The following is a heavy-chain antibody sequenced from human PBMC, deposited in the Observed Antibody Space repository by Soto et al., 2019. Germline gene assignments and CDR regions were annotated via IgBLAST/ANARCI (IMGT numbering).Heavy chain of an antibody. Sequence: QVQIQQWGAGLLKPSETLSLTCAVYGGSFSGYQWSWIRQTPGKGLEWIGEINDSGNINYNPSLKSRVTILLDTPKKQISLKLSSVTAADSAVYYCARGVILWFGELSRRGGYHYYMDVWGKGTTVTVSS. D-gene: IGHD3-10*01. CDR3: ARGVILWFGELSRRGGYHYYMDV. CDR2: INDSGNI. CDR1: GGSFSGYQ. J-gene: IGHJ6*03. V-gene: IGHV4-34*01.